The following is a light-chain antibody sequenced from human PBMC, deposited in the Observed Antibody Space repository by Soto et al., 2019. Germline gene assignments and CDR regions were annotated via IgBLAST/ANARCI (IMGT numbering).Light chain of an antibody. CDR3: SSYTSSSTQV. CDR1: SSDVGGYNY. J-gene: IGLJ1*01. CDR2: DVS. V-gene: IGLV2-14*01. Sequence: QSALTQPASVSRSPGQSITISCTGTSSDVGGYNYVSWYQQHPGKAPKLMIYDVSSRPSEVSNRFSGSKSGNTASLTISGLQAEDEADYYCSSYTSSSTQVFGTGTKLTVL.